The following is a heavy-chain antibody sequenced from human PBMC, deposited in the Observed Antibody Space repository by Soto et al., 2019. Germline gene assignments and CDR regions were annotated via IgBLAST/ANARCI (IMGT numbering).Heavy chain of an antibody. CDR3: AKNLGYDILTGYDAFDI. V-gene: IGHV3-23*01. J-gene: IGHJ3*02. D-gene: IGHD3-9*01. CDR1: GFTFSSYA. CDR2: ISDSGGST. Sequence: GGSLRLSCAASGFTFSSYAMSWVRQAPGKGLEWFSAISDSGGSTYYADSVKGRFTISRDNSKNKLYLQMNSLRAEDTAVYYCAKNLGYDILTGYDAFDIWGQGTMVTVSS.